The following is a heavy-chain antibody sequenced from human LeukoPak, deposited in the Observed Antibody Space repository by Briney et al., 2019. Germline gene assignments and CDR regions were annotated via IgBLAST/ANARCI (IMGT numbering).Heavy chain of an antibody. CDR2: IYYSGST. J-gene: IGHJ5*02. Sequence: PSGTLSLTCTVSGGSISSGGYYWSWIRQHPGKGLEWIGYIYYSGSTYYNPSLKSRVTISVDTSKNQFSLKLSSVTAADTAVYYCARDSMSYGDYIEGHWFDPWGQGTLVTVSS. D-gene: IGHD4-17*01. CDR1: GGSISSGGYY. V-gene: IGHV4-31*03. CDR3: ARDSMSYGDYIEGHWFDP.